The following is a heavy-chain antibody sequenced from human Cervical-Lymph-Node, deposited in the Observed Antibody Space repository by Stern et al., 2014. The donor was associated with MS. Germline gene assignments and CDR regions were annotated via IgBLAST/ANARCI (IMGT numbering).Heavy chain of an antibody. Sequence: EVQLVESGGGLVQPGRSLRLSCAASGFTFDDYAMHWVRQAPGKGLEWVSGISWNSGSIGYADSVKGRFTISRDNAKNSLYLQMNSLRAEDTALYYCAKDMGGGYDWTRYYFDYWGQGTLVTVSS. CDR2: ISWNSGSI. CDR1: GFTFDDYA. J-gene: IGHJ4*02. CDR3: AKDMGGGYDWTRYYFDY. D-gene: IGHD5-12*01. V-gene: IGHV3-9*01.